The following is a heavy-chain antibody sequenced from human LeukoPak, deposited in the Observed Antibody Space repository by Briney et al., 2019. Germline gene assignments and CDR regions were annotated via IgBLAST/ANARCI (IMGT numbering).Heavy chain of an antibody. CDR3: AISTGYSSGWGYYYYYMDV. CDR2: IYYSGST. J-gene: IGHJ6*03. V-gene: IGHV4-59*12. Sequence: ASETLSLTCTVSGVSISSYYWSWIRQPPGKGLEWIGYIYYSGSTNYNPSLKSRVTISVDTSKNQFSLKLSSVTAADTAVYYCAISTGYSSGWGYYYYYMDVWGKGTTVTISS. CDR1: GVSISSYY. D-gene: IGHD6-19*01.